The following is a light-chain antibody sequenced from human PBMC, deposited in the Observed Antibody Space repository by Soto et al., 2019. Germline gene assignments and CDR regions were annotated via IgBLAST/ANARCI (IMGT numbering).Light chain of an antibody. Sequence: IVITQSPTNLSVSPGERVTLSCRASQSVSSRVSWYQQKPGQAPRVLIYRASIRATGISDRFSGSGSGIEFTLTISSLQSEDFAVYYCQQYNDWPQTFGQGTKVDI. J-gene: IGKJ1*01. CDR1: QSVSSR. CDR2: RAS. CDR3: QQYNDWPQT. V-gene: IGKV3D-15*01.